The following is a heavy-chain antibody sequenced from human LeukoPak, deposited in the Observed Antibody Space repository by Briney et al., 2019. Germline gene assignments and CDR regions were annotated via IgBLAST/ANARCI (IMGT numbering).Heavy chain of an antibody. CDR2: ISYDGSNK. D-gene: IGHD6-19*01. V-gene: IGHV3-30-3*01. CDR1: GFTFSSYA. Sequence: QPGGSLRLSCAASGFTFSSYAMQWVRQAPGKGLEWVAVISYDGSNKYYADSVKGRFTISRDNSKSTLYLQMNSLRAEDTAVYYCARDVRRRAVAGTFDYWGQGTLVTVSS. J-gene: IGHJ4*02. CDR3: ARDVRRRAVAGTFDY.